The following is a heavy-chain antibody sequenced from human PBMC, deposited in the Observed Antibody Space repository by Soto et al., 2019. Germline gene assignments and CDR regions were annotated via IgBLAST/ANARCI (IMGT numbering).Heavy chain of an antibody. CDR3: ARDLKFGQADY. J-gene: IGHJ4*02. D-gene: IGHD3-10*01. V-gene: IGHV4-4*07. CDR2: IYTSGST. Sequence: SDTLSLTCTVSGGSISSYYWTWIRQPSGKGLEWIGRIYTSGSTNYNPSLKSRVTLSVDTSKNQFSLKLISVTAADTAVYYCARDLKFGQADYWGQGSQVTVSS. CDR1: GGSISSYY.